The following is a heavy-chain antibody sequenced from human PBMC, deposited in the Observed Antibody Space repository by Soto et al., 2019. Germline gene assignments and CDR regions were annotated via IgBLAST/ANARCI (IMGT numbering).Heavy chain of an antibody. CDR2: ISYDGSNK. D-gene: IGHD3-22*01. CDR1: GFTFSSYA. V-gene: IGHV3-30-3*01. J-gene: IGHJ5*02. CDR3: ARDGRPYDSSGTRRFDP. Sequence: QVQLVESGGGVVQPGRSLRLSCAASGFTFSSYAMHWVRQAPGKGLEWVAVISYDGSNKYYADSVKGRFTISRDNSKNTLYLQMNSLRAEDTAVYYCARDGRPYDSSGTRRFDPWGQGTLVTVSS.